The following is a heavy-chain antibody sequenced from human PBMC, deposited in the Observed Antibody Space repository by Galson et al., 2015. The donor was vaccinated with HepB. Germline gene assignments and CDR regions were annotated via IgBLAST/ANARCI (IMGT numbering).Heavy chain of an antibody. CDR2: IYYIGST. CDR3: ARERGITMIVEGAFDI. Sequence: SETLSLTCTVSGGSISSYYWSWIRQPPGKGLEWIGYIYYIGSTNYNPSLKSRVIISVDTSKNQFSLKLSSVTAADTAVYYCARERGITMIVEGAFDIWGQGTMVTVSS. D-gene: IGHD3-22*01. CDR1: GGSISSYY. V-gene: IGHV4-59*01. J-gene: IGHJ3*02.